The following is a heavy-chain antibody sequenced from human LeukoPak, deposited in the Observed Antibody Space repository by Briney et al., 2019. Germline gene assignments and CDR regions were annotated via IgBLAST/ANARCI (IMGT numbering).Heavy chain of an antibody. V-gene: IGHV3-7*01. CDR1: GLTFSIHW. CDR3: ARVYYYDSSGYPFDY. CDR2: INQDGSDK. J-gene: IGHJ4*02. D-gene: IGHD3-22*01. Sequence: GGSLRLSCAASGLTFSIHWMNWVRQAPGKGLECVANINQDGSDKYYVDSVKGRFTISRDNAKNTLYLQMNSLRAEDTAVYYCARVYYYDSSGYPFDYWGQGTLVTVSS.